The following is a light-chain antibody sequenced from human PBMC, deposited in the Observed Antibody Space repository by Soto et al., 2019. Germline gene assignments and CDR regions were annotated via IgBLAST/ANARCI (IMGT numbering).Light chain of an antibody. CDR2: GAS. CDR1: QSVSSSY. Sequence: EIVLTQSPGTLSLSPGERATLSCRASQSVSSSYLAWYQQKPGQAPRLLIYGASSRATGIPDRFGGSGSGTDFTLTISRLEPEDFAVYYCQQYGSFRAFGQGTKVEIK. J-gene: IGKJ1*01. V-gene: IGKV3-20*01. CDR3: QQYGSFRA.